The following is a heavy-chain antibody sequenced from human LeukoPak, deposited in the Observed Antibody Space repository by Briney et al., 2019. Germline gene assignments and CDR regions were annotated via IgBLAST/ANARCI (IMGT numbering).Heavy chain of an antibody. V-gene: IGHV4-34*01. Sequence: SETLSLTYAVYGGSFSGYYWSWIRQPPGKGLEWIGEINHSGSTNYNPSLKSRVTISVDTSKNQFSLKLSSVTAVDTAVYYCARRVATIGYFDYWGQGTLVTVSS. CDR3: ARRVATIGYFDY. D-gene: IGHD5-12*01. CDR1: GGSFSGYY. CDR2: INHSGST. J-gene: IGHJ4*02.